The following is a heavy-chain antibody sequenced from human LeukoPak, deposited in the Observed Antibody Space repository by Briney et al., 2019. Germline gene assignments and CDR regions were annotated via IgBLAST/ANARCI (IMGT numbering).Heavy chain of an antibody. V-gene: IGHV5-51*01. CDR2: IYPDDSDT. CDR1: GYSFTNFW. D-gene: IGHD2-15*01. J-gene: IGHJ3*02. Sequence: GESLEISFKGSGYSFTNFWIGWVRPVPGKGVEWMGIIYPDDSDTRYSPSFQGQVTISADKSISTAYLQWSSLKASDTAIYYCARPRGSGGRNAFDIWGQGTMVTVSS. CDR3: ARPRGSGGRNAFDI.